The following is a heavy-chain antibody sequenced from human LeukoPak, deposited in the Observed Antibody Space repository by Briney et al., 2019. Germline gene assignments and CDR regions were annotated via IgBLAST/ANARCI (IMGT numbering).Heavy chain of an antibody. D-gene: IGHD3-22*01. Sequence: PGGSLRLSCAASGFTFSSSGMHWVRQAPGKGLEWVSHINTDGNTTSYADSVKGRFTISRDNAKNTLYLQMNSLRAEDTAVYYCTRESHMIVVAFDIWGQGTMVTVSS. CDR2: INTDGNTT. V-gene: IGHV3-74*01. CDR3: TRESHMIVVAFDI. CDR1: GFTFSSSG. J-gene: IGHJ3*02.